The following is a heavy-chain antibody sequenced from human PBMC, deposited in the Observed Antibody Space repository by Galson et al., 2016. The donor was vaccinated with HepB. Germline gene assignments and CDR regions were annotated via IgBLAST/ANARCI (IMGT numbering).Heavy chain of an antibody. CDR1: GFIFGNYA. CDR3: AKHLYLFSESSGYAKLDY. J-gene: IGHJ4*02. Sequence: SLRLSCAASGFIFGNYAMNWVRQVPGKGLEWVSAISGSGDSTYYADSVKGRFTISRDDSKNTLYLQMNSLRADDTAVYYCAKHLYLFSESSGYAKLDYWGQGTLVTVSS. CDR2: ISGSGDST. V-gene: IGHV3-23*01. D-gene: IGHD3-22*01.